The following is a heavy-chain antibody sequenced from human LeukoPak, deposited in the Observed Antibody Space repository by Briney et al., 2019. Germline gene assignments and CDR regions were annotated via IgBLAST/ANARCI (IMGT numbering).Heavy chain of an antibody. CDR2: IYHSGFT. V-gene: IGHV4-4*02. CDR1: GGSISSTYW. D-gene: IGHD1-14*01. CDR3: AREDPDRKIDY. Sequence: PSGTLSLTCDVSGGSISSTYWWTWVRQSPGKGLEWIGEIYHSGFTNYNPSLKSRVTISVDKPKNHFSLKLSSVTVADTAVYYCAREDPDRKIDYWGQGTLVTVSS. J-gene: IGHJ4*02.